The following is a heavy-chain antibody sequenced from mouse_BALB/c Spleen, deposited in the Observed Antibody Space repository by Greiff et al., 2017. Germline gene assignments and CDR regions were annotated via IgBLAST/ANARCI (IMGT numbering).Heavy chain of an antibody. J-gene: IGHJ3*01. D-gene: IGHD1-1*01. V-gene: IGHV1-15*01. CDR3: TRAYYYGSSSPWFAY. CDR2: IDPETGGT. Sequence: QVQLKESGAELVRPGASVTLSCKASGYTFTDYEMHWVKQTPVHGLEWIGAIDPETGGTAYNQKFKGKATLTADKSSSTAYMELRSLTSEDSAVYYCTRAYYYGSSSPWFAYWGQGTLVTVSA. CDR1: GYTFTDYE.